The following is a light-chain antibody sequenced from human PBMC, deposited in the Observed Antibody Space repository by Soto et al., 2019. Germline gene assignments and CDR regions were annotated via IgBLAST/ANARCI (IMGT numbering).Light chain of an antibody. CDR2: DAS. CDR1: QNIRSR. CDR3: QQYDSVLGT. J-gene: IGKJ1*01. V-gene: IGKV1-5*01. Sequence: DFQMTQSPSTLSASVGDRVTITCRASQNIRSRLAWFQQKPGKAPKLLIYDASSLESGVPQRFSGSGSGTEFTLTISSLQPDDFATYYCQQYDSVLGTFGPGTKVDIK.